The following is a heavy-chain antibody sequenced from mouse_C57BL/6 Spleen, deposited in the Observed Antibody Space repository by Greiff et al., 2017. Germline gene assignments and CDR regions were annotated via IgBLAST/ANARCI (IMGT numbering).Heavy chain of an antibody. CDR2: ISSGSSTI. Sequence: EVLRVESGGGLVKPGGSLKLSCAASGFTFSDYGMHWVRQAPEKGLAWVAYISSGSSTIYYADTVKGRFTISRDNAKNTLFLQMTSLRSEDTAMYYCARSYYDLPLDYWGQGTTLTVSS. CDR3: ARSYYDLPLDY. CDR1: GFTFSDYG. J-gene: IGHJ2*01. V-gene: IGHV5-17*01. D-gene: IGHD2-10*01.